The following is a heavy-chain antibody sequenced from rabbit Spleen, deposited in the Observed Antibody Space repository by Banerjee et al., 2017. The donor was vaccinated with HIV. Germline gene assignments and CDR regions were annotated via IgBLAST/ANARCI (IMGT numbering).Heavy chain of an antibody. V-gene: IGHV1S45*01. CDR3: ARDTGSSFSSYGMDL. CDR1: GFDFSRSDW. J-gene: IGHJ6*01. CDR2: IYTGSSGSS. D-gene: IGHD8-1*01. Sequence: QEQLKESGGGLVQPGGSLKLSCKASGFDFSRSDWICWVRQAPGKGLEWIACIYTGSSGSSYYASWAKGRFTISKTSSTTVTLQMTSLTAADTATYFCARDTGSSFSSYGMDLWGPGTLVTVS.